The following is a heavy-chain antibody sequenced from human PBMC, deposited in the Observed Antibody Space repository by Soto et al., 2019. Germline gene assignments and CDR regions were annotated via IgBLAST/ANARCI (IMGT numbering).Heavy chain of an antibody. CDR1: GFTFSSYG. CDR2: IWYDGSNK. D-gene: IGHD3-22*01. J-gene: IGHJ4*02. CDR3: ARDPYYYDSSGPGDY. V-gene: IGHV3-33*01. Sequence: QVQQVESGGGVVQPGRSLRLSCAASGFTFSSYGMHWVRQAPGKGLEWVAVIWYDGSNKYYADSVKGRFTISRDNSKNTLYLQMNSLRAEDTAVYYCARDPYYYDSSGPGDYWGQGTLVTVSS.